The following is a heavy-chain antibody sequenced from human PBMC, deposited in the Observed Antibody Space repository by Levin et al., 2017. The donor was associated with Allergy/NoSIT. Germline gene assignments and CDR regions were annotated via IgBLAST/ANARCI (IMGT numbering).Heavy chain of an antibody. CDR3: ARRSSSNWDYYFDF. CDR2: IHPGKSDT. CDR1: GYSFSSNW. Sequence: ASVKVSCKGSGYSFSSNWIGWARQLPGKGLEWMGIIHPGKSDTRYSPSFQGQVTISADKSASTAYLQWRSLKASDTAMYYCARRSSSNWDYYFDFWGQGTLVTVSS. V-gene: IGHV5-51*01. D-gene: IGHD6-13*01. J-gene: IGHJ4*02.